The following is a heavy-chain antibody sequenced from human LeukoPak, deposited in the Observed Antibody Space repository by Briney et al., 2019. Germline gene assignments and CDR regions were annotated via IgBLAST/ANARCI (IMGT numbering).Heavy chain of an antibody. J-gene: IGHJ4*02. CDR1: GYTFTGYY. CDR2: INPNSGGT. CDR3: ARDRGYYYDSSGYYYFDY. Sequence: GASVKVSCKASGYTFTGYYMHWVRQAPGQGLEWMGRINPNSGGTNYAQKFQGRVTMTRDTSISTAYMELSRLRSDDTAVYYCARDRGYYYDSSGYYYFDYWGQGTLVTVSS. V-gene: IGHV1-2*06. D-gene: IGHD3-22*01.